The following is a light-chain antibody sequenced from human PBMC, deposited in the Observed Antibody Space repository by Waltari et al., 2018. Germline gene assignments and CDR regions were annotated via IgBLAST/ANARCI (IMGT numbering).Light chain of an antibody. V-gene: IGKV3-15*01. CDR1: QSVSSN. J-gene: IGKJ2*01. Sequence: EIVITQSPATLSVSPGERATHSCRASQSVSSNLAWYQQKPGQAPRLLIYGASTRATGIPARFSGSGSGTEFTLTISSLQSEDFAVYYCQQYNNWLYTFGQGTKLEIK. CDR3: QQYNNWLYT. CDR2: GAS.